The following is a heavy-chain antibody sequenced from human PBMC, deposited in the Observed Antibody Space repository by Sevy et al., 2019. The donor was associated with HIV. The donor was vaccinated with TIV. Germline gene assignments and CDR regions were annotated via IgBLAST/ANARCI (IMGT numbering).Heavy chain of an antibody. CDR1: GFTFSSYA. D-gene: IGHD3-3*01. Sequence: GGSLRLSCVVSGFTFSSYAMSWVRQAPGKGLEWVSAISDRDDTTYYADSVKGLFTISRDNSQNTLHLQMNNLRVQDTAVYYCAKADALFWIGDLLSYFAYWGQGTLVTVSS. CDR2: ISDRDDTT. J-gene: IGHJ4*02. V-gene: IGHV3-23*01. CDR3: AKADALFWIGDLLSYFAY.